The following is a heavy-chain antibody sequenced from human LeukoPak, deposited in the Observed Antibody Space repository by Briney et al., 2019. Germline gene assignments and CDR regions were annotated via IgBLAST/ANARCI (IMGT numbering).Heavy chain of an antibody. J-gene: IGHJ4*02. Sequence: PGGSLRLPCAASGFTFSSYDMHWVRQATGKGLEWVSAIGTAGDTYYPGSVKGRFTISRENAKNSLYLQMNSLRAGDTAVYYCARDHIAVAGFDYWGQGTLVTVSS. CDR1: GFTFSSYD. V-gene: IGHV3-13*01. CDR3: ARDHIAVAGFDY. D-gene: IGHD6-19*01. CDR2: IGTAGDT.